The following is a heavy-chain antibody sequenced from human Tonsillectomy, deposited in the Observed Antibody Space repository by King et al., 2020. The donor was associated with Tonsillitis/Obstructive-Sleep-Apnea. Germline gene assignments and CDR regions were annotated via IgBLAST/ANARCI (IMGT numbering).Heavy chain of an antibody. CDR2: IYSGGST. CDR1: GFTVSSNY. D-gene: IGHD3-10*01. CDR3: ARGHYYGSGSFPFDY. J-gene: IGHJ4*02. V-gene: IGHV3-53*01. Sequence: VQLVESGGGLIQPGGSLRLSCAASGFTVSSNYMSWVRQAPGKGLEWVSVIYSGGSTYSADSVKGRFTISRDNSKNTLYLQMNSLRAEDTAVYYCARGHYYGSGSFPFDYWGQGTLVTVSS.